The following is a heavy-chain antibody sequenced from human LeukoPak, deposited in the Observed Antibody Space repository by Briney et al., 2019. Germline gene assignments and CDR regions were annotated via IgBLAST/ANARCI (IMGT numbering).Heavy chain of an antibody. D-gene: IGHD1-7*01. CDR3: ARGPKLNFDWFDP. CDR1: GGSISSSSYY. CDR2: IYYSGST. J-gene: IGHJ5*02. Sequence: SETLSLTCTVSGGSISSSSYYWGWIRQPPGKGLEWSVSIYYSGSTYYNPSLKSRVTISVDTSKNQFSLKLSSVTAADTAVYYCARGPKLNFDWFDPWGQGTLVTVSS. V-gene: IGHV4-39*07.